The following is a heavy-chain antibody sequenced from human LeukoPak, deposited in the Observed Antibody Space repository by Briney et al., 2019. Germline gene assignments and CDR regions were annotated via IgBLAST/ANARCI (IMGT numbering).Heavy chain of an antibody. CDR3: AREVPRTETAGTEAFDI. V-gene: IGHV4-59*01. CDR1: GGSINSDY. D-gene: IGHD6-13*01. Sequence: PSETLSLTCSVSGGSINSDYWSWIRQPPGKGLEWIGYIYYSGSTNYNPSLKSRVTISVDTSKKQLSLKLSSVTAADTAVYYCAREVPRTETAGTEAFDIWGQGTLVTVSS. CDR2: IYYSGST. J-gene: IGHJ3*02.